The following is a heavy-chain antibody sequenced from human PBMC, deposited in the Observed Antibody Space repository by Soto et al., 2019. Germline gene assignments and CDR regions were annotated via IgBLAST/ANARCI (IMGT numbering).Heavy chain of an antibody. Sequence: SETLSLTCAVYGGSFSGYYWSWIRQPPGKGLEWIGEINHSGSTNYNPSLKSRVTISIDTSKNQFSLKLSSVTAADTAVYYCARKCSSTSCYAYYFDYWGQGTLVTVSS. D-gene: IGHD2-2*01. CDR2: INHSGST. CDR1: GGSFSGYY. CDR3: ARKCSSTSCYAYYFDY. J-gene: IGHJ4*02. V-gene: IGHV4-34*01.